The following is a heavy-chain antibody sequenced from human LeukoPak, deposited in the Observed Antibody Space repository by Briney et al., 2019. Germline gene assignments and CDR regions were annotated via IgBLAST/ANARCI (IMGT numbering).Heavy chain of an antibody. CDR2: VYYSGST. D-gene: IGHD2-2*01. CDR1: GDSVSSPSHY. V-gene: IGHV4-61*01. J-gene: IGHJ4*02. Sequence: SETLSLTCTVSGDSVSSPSHYWSWIRQPPGKGLEWIGYVYYSGSTNYNPSLKSRVTVSIDTSKNQFSLRLSSVSAADTALYYCARTQYCSGTSCYFGYFDYWGQGTLVTVSS. CDR3: ARTQYCSGTSCYFGYFDY.